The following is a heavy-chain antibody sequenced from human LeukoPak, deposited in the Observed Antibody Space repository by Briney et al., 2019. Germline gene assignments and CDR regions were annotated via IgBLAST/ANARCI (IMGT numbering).Heavy chain of an antibody. CDR3: ASGRGGVDAFDI. J-gene: IGHJ3*02. V-gene: IGHV4-30-4*01. CDR2: IYYSGST. CDR1: GGSISSGDYY. D-gene: IGHD2-15*01. Sequence: SETLSLTCTVSGGSISSGDYYWSWIRQLPGKGLEWIGYIYYSGSTYYNPSLKSRVTISVDRSKNQFSLKLSSVTAADTAVYYCASGRGGVDAFDIWGQGTMVTVSS.